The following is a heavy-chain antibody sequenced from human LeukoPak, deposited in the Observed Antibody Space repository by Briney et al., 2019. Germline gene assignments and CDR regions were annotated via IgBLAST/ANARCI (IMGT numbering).Heavy chain of an antibody. CDR2: INPNSGGT. J-gene: IGHJ5*02. V-gene: IGHV1-2*04. CDR3: ARDRGGGDSSGWYNWFDP. D-gene: IGHD6-19*01. CDR1: GYTFTGYY. Sequence: ASVKVSCKASGYTFTGYYMHWVRQAPGQGLEWMGWINPNSGGTNYALKFQGWVTMTRDTSISTAYMELSRLRSDDTAVYYCARDRGGGDSSGWYNWFDPWGQGTLVTVSS.